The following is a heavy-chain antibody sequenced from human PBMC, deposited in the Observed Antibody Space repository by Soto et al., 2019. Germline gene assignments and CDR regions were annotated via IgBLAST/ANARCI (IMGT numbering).Heavy chain of an antibody. D-gene: IGHD2-15*01. CDR3: ARNVLDIVVVVADNWFDP. Sequence: ASVKLSCKASGYTFTSYDINWVRQATGQGLEWMGWMNPNSGNTGYAQKFQGRVTMTRNTSISTAYMELSSLRSEDTAVYYCARNVLDIVVVVADNWFDPWGQGTLVTVSS. J-gene: IGHJ5*02. CDR2: MNPNSGNT. CDR1: GYTFTSYD. V-gene: IGHV1-8*01.